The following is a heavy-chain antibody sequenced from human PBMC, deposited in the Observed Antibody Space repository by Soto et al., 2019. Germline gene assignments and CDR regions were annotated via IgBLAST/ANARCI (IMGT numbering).Heavy chain of an antibody. D-gene: IGHD6-19*01. V-gene: IGHV5-10-1*01. CDR1: GYSFTSYW. CDR3: ATHSSGWNYYYGMDV. Sequence: GESLKISCKGSGYSFTSYWISWVRQMPGKGLEWMGRIDPSDSYTNYSPSFQGHVTISADKSISTAYLQWSSLKASDTAMYYCATHSSGWNYYYGMDVWGQGTTVTAP. J-gene: IGHJ6*02. CDR2: IDPSDSYT.